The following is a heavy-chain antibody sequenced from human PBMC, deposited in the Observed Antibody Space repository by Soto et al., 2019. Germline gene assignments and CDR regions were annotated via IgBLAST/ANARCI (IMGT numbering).Heavy chain of an antibody. Sequence: QVQLQESGPGLVKPSQTLSLTCTVSGGSINYSPYFWSWIRQTPGKGLEWIGHIYNSGTTSTNPSLNSRATISGDTSPNQFSLNLKSVTAADTAVYYCARGPSADKVDYWGQGTLVTVSS. D-gene: IGHD3-3*01. CDR3: ARGPSADKVDY. J-gene: IGHJ4*02. V-gene: IGHV4-30-4*01. CDR1: GGSINYSPYF. CDR2: IYNSGTT.